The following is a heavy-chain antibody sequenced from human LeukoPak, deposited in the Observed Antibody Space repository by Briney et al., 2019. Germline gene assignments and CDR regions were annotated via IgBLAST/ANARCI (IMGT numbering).Heavy chain of an antibody. J-gene: IGHJ5*02. CDR1: GGTFSSYA. V-gene: IGHV1-46*01. CDR2: INPSGGST. D-gene: IGHD5-12*01. CDR3: ARGLVARFDP. Sequence: ASVKVSCKASGGTFSSYAISWVRQAPGQGLEWMGIINPSGGSTSYAQKFQGRVTMTRDTSTSTVYMELSSLRSEDTAVYYCARGLVARFDPWGQGTLVTVSS.